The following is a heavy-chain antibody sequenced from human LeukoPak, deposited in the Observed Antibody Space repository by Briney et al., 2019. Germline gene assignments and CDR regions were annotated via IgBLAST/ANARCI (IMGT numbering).Heavy chain of an antibody. Sequence: GASVKVSCKASGGTFSSYAISWVRQAPGQGLEWMGGIIPIFGTANYAQKFQGRVTITADESTSTAYMELRSLRSDDTAVYYCASSLDKWGIEQLAQTDAFDIWGQGTMVTVSS. CDR2: IIPIFGTA. V-gene: IGHV1-69*01. J-gene: IGHJ3*02. D-gene: IGHD6-13*01. CDR1: GGTFSSYA. CDR3: ASSLDKWGIEQLAQTDAFDI.